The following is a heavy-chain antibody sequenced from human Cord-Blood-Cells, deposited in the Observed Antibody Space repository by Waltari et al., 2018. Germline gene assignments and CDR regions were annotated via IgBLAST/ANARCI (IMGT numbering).Heavy chain of an antibody. Sequence: QLQLQESGPGLVKPSETLSLTCTVSGGSISSSSYYWGWIRQTPGKGLEWIGSIYYSGSTYYNPSLKSRVTISVDTSKNQFSLELSSVTAADTAVYYCARLVAVAGLGPLDAVDIWGQGTMVTVSS. CDR1: GGSISSSSYY. CDR2: IYYSGST. V-gene: IGHV4-39*01. CDR3: ARLVAVAGLGPLDAVDI. J-gene: IGHJ3*02. D-gene: IGHD6-19*01.